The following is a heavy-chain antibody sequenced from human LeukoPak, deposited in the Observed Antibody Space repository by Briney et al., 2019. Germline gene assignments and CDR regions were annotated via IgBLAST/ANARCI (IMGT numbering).Heavy chain of an antibody. J-gene: IGHJ6*03. CDR2: IYSSETT. CDR1: GASISSDY. D-gene: IGHD2-21*02. Sequence: SETLSLTCSVSGASISSDYWSWIRQPPGKGLEWIGNIYSSETTKYNPSLRSRATISGDTSKNQFSLKLSSVTAADTAVYYCARHFPYCGGDCPYYYMDVWGKGPRSPSP. V-gene: IGHV4-4*09. CDR3: ARHFPYCGGDCPYYYMDV.